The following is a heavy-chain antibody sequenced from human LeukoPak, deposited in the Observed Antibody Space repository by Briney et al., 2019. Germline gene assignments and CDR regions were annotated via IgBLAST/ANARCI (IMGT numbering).Heavy chain of an antibody. CDR3: ASGLRRDWFDP. V-gene: IGHV4-61*08. CDR2: IYYSGNT. D-gene: IGHD2-21*01. Sequence: PSQTLSLTCAVSGGSISSGGYYWSWIRQSPGKGLEWIGFIYYSGNTNSNPSLKSRVTMSVDTSKNQFSLRLTSVTAADTAVYYCASGLRRDWFDPWGQGTLVTVSS. J-gene: IGHJ5*02. CDR1: GGSISSGGYY.